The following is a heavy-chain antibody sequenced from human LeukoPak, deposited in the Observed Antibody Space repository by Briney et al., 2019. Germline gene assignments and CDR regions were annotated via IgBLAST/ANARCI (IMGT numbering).Heavy chain of an antibody. CDR2: IWYDGSNK. J-gene: IGHJ4*02. D-gene: IGHD3-22*01. Sequence: PGGSLRLSCAASGFTFSSYGMHWVRQAPGKGLEWVAVIWYDGSNKYYADSVKGRFTISRDNSKNTLYLQMNSLRAEDTAVYYCARDPMYYDSNGYSPPLYYFDYWGQGTLVTVSS. CDR1: GFTFSSYG. CDR3: ARDPMYYDSNGYSPPLYYFDY. V-gene: IGHV3-33*01.